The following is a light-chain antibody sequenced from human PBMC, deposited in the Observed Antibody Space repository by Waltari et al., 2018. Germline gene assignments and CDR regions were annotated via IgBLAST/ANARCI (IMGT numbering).Light chain of an antibody. CDR2: DVS. V-gene: IGLV2-14*01. CDR3: SSYTSSTTSYV. CDR1: STDVGGYDY. Sequence: QSALTQPASVSGSPGQSIIISCTGTSTDVGGYDYVSWYQQHPGKAPRLMFFDVSKRPSGVSNRFSGSKSGNTASLSSSGLQAEDEADYYCSSYTSSTTSYVFGTGTKVTVL. J-gene: IGLJ1*01.